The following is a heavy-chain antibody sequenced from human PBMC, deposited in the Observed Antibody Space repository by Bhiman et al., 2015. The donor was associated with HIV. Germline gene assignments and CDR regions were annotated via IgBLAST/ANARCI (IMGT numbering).Heavy chain of an antibody. V-gene: IGHV3-7*01. D-gene: IGHD3-22*01. Sequence: EVQLVESGGGLVQPGGSLRLSCAASGFTFSSYWMSWVRQAPGKGLEWVANIKQDGSEKYYVDSVKGRFTISRDNAKNSLYLQMNSLRAEDTAVYYCARDSMIVSPAEYFQHWGQGTLVTVSS. CDR3: ARDSMIVSPAEYFQH. CDR2: IKQDGSEK. J-gene: IGHJ1*01. CDR1: GFTFSSYW.